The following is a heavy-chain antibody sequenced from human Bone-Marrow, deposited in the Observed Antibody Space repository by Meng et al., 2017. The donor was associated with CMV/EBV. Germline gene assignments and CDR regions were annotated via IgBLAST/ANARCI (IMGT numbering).Heavy chain of an antibody. V-gene: IGHV4-34*01. CDR3: ASSYSSSWYLDY. J-gene: IGHJ4*02. CDR2: INHSGST. Sequence: GSLRLSCAVYGGSFSGYYWSWIRQPPGKGLEWIGEINHSGSTNYNPSLKSRVTISVDTSKNQFSLKLSSVTAADTAVYYCASSYSSSWYLDYWGQGTLVTVSS. D-gene: IGHD6-13*01. CDR1: GGSFSGYY.